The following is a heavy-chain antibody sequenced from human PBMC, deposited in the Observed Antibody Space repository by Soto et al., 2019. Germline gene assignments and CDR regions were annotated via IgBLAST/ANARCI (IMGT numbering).Heavy chain of an antibody. V-gene: IGHV5-10-1*01. D-gene: IGHD3-22*01. Sequence: GESLKISCKGSGYSFTSYWISWVRQMPGKGLEWMGRIDPSDSYTNYSPSFQGHVTISANKSISTAYLQWRSLRASDTAMYYCARMAGYYDSSGYYSYFDYWGQATLVTVSS. CDR1: GYSFTSYW. CDR2: IDPSDSYT. CDR3: ARMAGYYDSSGYYSYFDY. J-gene: IGHJ4*02.